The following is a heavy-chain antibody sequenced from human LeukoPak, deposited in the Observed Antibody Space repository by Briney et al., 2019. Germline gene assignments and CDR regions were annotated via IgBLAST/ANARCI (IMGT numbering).Heavy chain of an antibody. CDR1: GYTFTGYY. D-gene: IGHD6-13*01. V-gene: IGHV1-2*02. CDR2: INPNSGGT. J-gene: IGHJ5*02. Sequence: ASVKVSFKASGYTFTGYYMHWVRQAPGQGLEWMGWINPNSGGTNYAQKFQGRVTMTRDTSISTAYMELSRLRSDDTAVYYCARATGMTGYSSSWSSLNWFDPWGQGTLVTVSS. CDR3: ARATGMTGYSSSWSSLNWFDP.